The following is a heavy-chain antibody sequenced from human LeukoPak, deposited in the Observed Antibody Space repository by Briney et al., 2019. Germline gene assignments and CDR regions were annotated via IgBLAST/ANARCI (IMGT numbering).Heavy chain of an antibody. Sequence: PSETLSLTCAVYGVSFSGYYWSWIRQPPGKGLEWIGEINHSGSTNSNPSLKSRVTISVDTSKNQFSLKLSSVTAADTAVYYCARSHYYDSSGSQNNWFDPWGQGTLVTVSS. CDR3: ARSHYYDSSGSQNNWFDP. CDR2: INHSGST. D-gene: IGHD3-22*01. J-gene: IGHJ5*02. CDR1: GVSFSGYY. V-gene: IGHV4-34*01.